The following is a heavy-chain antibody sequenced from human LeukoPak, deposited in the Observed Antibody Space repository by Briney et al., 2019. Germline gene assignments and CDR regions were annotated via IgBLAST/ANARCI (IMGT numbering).Heavy chain of an antibody. CDR3: ARGVGVSGTDFDY. J-gene: IGHJ4*02. CDR2: IYYSGST. Sequence: PSETLSLTCTVSGGSISNYYWSWIRQPPGKGLEWIGYIYYSGSTNYNPSLKSRVTISVDTSKNQFSLKLSSVTAADTAVYYCARGVGVSGTDFDYWGQGTLVTVSS. D-gene: IGHD1-1*01. V-gene: IGHV4-59*01. CDR1: GGSISNYY.